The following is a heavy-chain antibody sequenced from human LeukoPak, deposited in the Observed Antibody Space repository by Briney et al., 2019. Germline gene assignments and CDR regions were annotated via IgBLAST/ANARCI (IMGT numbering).Heavy chain of an antibody. CDR1: GYTFTSYG. J-gene: IGHJ4*02. CDR3: AADRHVWGSYRRFDY. V-gene: IGHV1-18*01. Sequence: ASVKVSCKASGYTFTSYGISWVRQAPGQGLEWMGWISAYNGNTNYAQKLQGRVTMTEDTSTDTAYMELSSLRSEDTAVYYCAADRHVWGSYRRFDYWGQGTLVTVSS. CDR2: ISAYNGNT. D-gene: IGHD3-16*02.